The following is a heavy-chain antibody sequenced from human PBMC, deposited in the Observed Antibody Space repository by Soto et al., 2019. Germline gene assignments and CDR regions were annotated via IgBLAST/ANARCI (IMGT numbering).Heavy chain of an antibody. CDR3: ARTYCGGDCPFDY. CDR1: GGSVNSGSYY. D-gene: IGHD2-21*02. J-gene: IGHJ4*02. V-gene: IGHV4-61*01. Sequence: SETLSLTCTVSGGSVNSGSYYWSWIRQPPGKGLEWIGYIYYSGSTNYNPSLKSRVTISVDTSKNQFSLKLTSVTAADTAVYYCARTYCGGDCPFDYWGQGTLVTVS. CDR2: IYYSGST.